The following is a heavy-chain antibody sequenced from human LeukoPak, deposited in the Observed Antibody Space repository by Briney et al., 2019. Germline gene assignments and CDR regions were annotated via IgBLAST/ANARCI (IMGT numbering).Heavy chain of an antibody. V-gene: IGHV4-30-4*01. Sequence: SETLSLTCTVSGGSISSGDYYWSWIRQPPGKGLEWVGYIYFSGHTYYNPSLRSRVSISIDTSKNRFSLNLNSVTAADTAVYYCTRVANGDYFDFWGQGTLVTVSS. D-gene: IGHD4-17*01. J-gene: IGHJ4*02. CDR3: TRVANGDYFDF. CDR1: GGSISSGDYY. CDR2: IYFSGHT.